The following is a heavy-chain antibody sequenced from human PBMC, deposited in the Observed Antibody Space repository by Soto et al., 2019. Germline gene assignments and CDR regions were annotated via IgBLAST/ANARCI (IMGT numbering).Heavy chain of an antibody. CDR1: GGSISSGGYY. CDR3: TTYYDSSGYFHNWFDP. J-gene: IGHJ5*02. CDR2: IYYRGST. Sequence: TLSLTGTVSGGSISSGGYYWSWIRQHPGKGLEWIGYIYYRGSTYYNPSLKSRVTISVDTSRNQFSLKLSSVTAADTAVYYCTTYYDSSGYFHNWFDPWGQGTPVTVS. D-gene: IGHD3-22*01. V-gene: IGHV4-31*03.